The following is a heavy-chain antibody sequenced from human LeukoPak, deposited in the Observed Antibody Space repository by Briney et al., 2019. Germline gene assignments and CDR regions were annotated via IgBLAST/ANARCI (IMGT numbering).Heavy chain of an antibody. Sequence: SETLSLTCTVSAGSINNFYWSWNRQPAGKGREWIGRIYTRGSTNYNPSLKGRVPMSVDTSKNQFSLKLSSVTAADTAVYYCARDDSSSWYAWFDPWGQGTLVTVSS. D-gene: IGHD6-13*01. CDR3: ARDDSSSWYAWFDP. J-gene: IGHJ5*02. V-gene: IGHV4-4*07. CDR1: AGSINNFY. CDR2: IYTRGST.